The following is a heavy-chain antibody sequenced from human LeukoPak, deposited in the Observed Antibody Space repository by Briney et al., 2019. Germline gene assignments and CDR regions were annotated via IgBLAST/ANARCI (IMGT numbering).Heavy chain of an antibody. CDR3: VVVVEPADSDGFDV. J-gene: IGHJ3*01. D-gene: IGHD2-2*01. CDR1: GFTFGNSW. V-gene: IGHV3-74*01. CDR2: INADGSTT. Sequence: GGSLRLSCAAPGFTFGNSWVHWVRQAPGKGLVWVSLINADGSTTTYADSVKGRFTISRDNAKNTLSLQMNSLTIEDTAVYYCVVVVEPADSDGFDVWGQGTMITVSS.